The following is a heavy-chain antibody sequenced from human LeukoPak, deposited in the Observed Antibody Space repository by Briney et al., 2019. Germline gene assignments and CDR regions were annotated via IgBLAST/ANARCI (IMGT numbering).Heavy chain of an antibody. CDR2: INHSGNT. J-gene: IGHJ6*02. V-gene: IGHV4-34*01. Sequence: SETLSLTCAVYGGSFSGYYWSWIRQPPGKGLEWIGEINHSGNTNYNPSLKSRVTISVDTSKNQFSLKLSSVTAADTAVYYCARGCSTSCYRYYYYYYGMDVWGQGTTVTVSS. CDR3: ARGCSTSCYRYYYYYYGMDV. D-gene: IGHD2-2*01. CDR1: GGSFSGYY.